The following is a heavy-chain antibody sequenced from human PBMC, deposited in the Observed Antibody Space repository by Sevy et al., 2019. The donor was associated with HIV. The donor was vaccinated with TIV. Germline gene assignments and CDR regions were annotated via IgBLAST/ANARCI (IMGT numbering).Heavy chain of an antibody. CDR2: MTGSGVTI. CDR1: GFPFGSYG. D-gene: IGHD2-21*02. CDR3: SKDGGYGGDFEHFQH. Sequence: GGSLRLSCTGSGFPFGSYGMSWVRQAPGKGLEWVSSMTGSGVTIYYADSVKCRLTFSRDNSKNTLYLEMNSLRIEDTAVYYCSKDGGYGGDFEHFQHWGQGTLVTVSS. V-gene: IGHV3-23*01. J-gene: IGHJ1*01.